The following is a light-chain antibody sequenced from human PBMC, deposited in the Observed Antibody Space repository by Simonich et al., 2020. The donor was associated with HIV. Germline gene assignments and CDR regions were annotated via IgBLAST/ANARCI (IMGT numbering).Light chain of an antibody. J-gene: IGKJ2*01. Sequence: DIQMTQSPSSLSASVGNRVTITCQASQDISNFLNWYQQKPGKAPKLLIFDASHLETGVPSRFSGSGSGTDFTFTISSLQPEDFATYYCQQYNSYSYTFGQGTKLEIK. CDR2: DAS. CDR3: QQYNSYSYT. CDR1: QDISNF. V-gene: IGKV1-33*01.